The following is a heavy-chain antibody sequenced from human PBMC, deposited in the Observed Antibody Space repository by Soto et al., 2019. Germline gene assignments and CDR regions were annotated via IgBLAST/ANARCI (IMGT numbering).Heavy chain of an antibody. Sequence: ASVKVSCKVSGYTLTELSMHWVRQAPGKGLEWMGGFDPEDGETIYAQKFQGRVTMTEDTSTDTAYMELGSLRSDDTAVYYCARGSRSTLMVPNFDFWGQGTLVTVSS. CDR3: ARGSRSTLMVPNFDF. CDR2: FDPEDGET. D-gene: IGHD2-2*01. CDR1: GYTLTELS. J-gene: IGHJ4*02. V-gene: IGHV1-24*01.